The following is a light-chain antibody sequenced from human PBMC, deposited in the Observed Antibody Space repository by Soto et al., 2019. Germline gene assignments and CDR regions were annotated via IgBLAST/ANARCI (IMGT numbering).Light chain of an antibody. CDR1: QGISSY. Sequence: AIRMTQSPSSLSASTGDRVTITFVASQGISSYLAWYQQKPGKAPKLLIYAASTLQSGVPSRFSGSGSGTDFTLTISCLQSEDFATYYCQQYYSYPQTFGQGTKVDIK. CDR2: AAS. CDR3: QQYYSYPQT. V-gene: IGKV1-8*01. J-gene: IGKJ1*01.